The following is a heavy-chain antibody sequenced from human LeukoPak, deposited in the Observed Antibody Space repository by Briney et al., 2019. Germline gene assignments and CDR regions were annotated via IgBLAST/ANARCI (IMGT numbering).Heavy chain of an antibody. V-gene: IGHV3-23*01. Sequence: GGSLRLSCAASGFTFSNNAMSWVRQAPGKGLEWVSATSTSGGSAYYADSVKGRLTISRDNSKNTLYLQMDSLRADDTAVYYCARYSGSYYYPPAWDLWGQGTLVTVSS. D-gene: IGHD1-26*01. CDR2: TSTSGGSA. CDR3: ARYSGSYYYPPAWDL. CDR1: GFTFSNNA. J-gene: IGHJ4*02.